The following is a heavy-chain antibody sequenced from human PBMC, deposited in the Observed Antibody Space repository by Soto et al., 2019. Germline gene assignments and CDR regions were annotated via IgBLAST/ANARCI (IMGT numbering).Heavy chain of an antibody. J-gene: IGHJ4*02. D-gene: IGHD6-19*01. CDR3: AKDRDSSGWLGFDY. V-gene: IGHV3-53*05. CDR2: IYSGGST. Sequence: GGSLRLSCAASGFTVSSNYMSWVRQAPGKGLEWVSVIYSGGSTYYADSVKGRFTISRDNSKNTLYLQMNSLRVEDTALYYCAKDRDSSGWLGFDYWGQGTLVTVSS. CDR1: GFTVSSNY.